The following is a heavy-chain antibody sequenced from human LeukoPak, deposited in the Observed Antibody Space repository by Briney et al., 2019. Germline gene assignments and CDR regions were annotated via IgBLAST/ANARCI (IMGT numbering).Heavy chain of an antibody. D-gene: IGHD6-19*01. CDR2: IYSGGST. CDR3: ARQDSSGWYGDAFDI. J-gene: IGHJ3*02. Sequence: GGSLRLSCAASGFTVSSKYMSWVRQAPGKGLEWVSVIYSGGSTYYADSVKGRFNISRDNSKNTLYLQMSSLRAEDTAVYYCARQDSSGWYGDAFDIWGQGTMVTVSS. CDR1: GFTVSSKY. V-gene: IGHV3-66*04.